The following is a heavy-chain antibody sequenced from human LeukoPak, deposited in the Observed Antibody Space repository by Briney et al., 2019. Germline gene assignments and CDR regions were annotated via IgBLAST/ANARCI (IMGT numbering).Heavy chain of an antibody. Sequence: RRCLRPSSAAAGFCFSSLWMRWVSQAPGNGLGWVSRSNRDGSVRKYADSVEGRFITSRDNAKNTLYLQMNNLGVEDTAVYFCARDPSVNNAIGYNWFDHWGQGALVTVSS. D-gene: IGHD2/OR15-2a*01. J-gene: IGHJ5*02. CDR1: GFCFSSLW. V-gene: IGHV3-74*03. CDR3: ARDPSVNNAIGYNWFDH. CDR2: SNRDGSVR.